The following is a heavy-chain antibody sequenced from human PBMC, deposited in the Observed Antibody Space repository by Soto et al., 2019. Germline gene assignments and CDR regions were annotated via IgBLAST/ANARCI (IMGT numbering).Heavy chain of an antibody. CDR2: TNTGGTT. CDR1: GFTVNSNY. D-gene: IGHD1-26*01. CDR3: AKGAGFILAV. V-gene: IGHV3-53*02. Sequence: EVQVLATGGGLIQPGGSLRLSCAASGFTVNSNYMSWVRQAPGEGLQWVSITNTGGTTYYADSVKGRFTVSRDNSKNTLSVQMNSLRAEDTAVYSCAKGAGFILAVWGQGTTVSVSS. J-gene: IGHJ6*02.